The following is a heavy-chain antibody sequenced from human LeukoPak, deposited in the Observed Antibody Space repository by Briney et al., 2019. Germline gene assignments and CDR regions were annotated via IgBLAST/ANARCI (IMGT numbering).Heavy chain of an antibody. CDR2: IYHSGT. Sequence: PSETLSLTCTVSGGSISSGTYYWSWIRQPPGKGLEWIGFIYHSGTYYNPSLKSRVTISVDTSKNQFSLKLSSVTAADTAVYYCAEVVGATIGYWGQGTLVTVSS. CDR3: AEVVGATIGY. D-gene: IGHD1-26*01. J-gene: IGHJ4*02. CDR1: GGSISSGTYY. V-gene: IGHV4-30-2*01.